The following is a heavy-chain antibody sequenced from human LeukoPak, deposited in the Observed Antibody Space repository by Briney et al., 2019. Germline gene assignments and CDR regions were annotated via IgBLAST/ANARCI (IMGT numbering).Heavy chain of an antibody. CDR1: GGSISSSSYY. Sequence: PSETLSLTCTVSGGSISSSSYYWGWIRQPPGKGLEWIGYIYYSGSTNCNPSLKSRVTISVDTSKNQFSLKLSSVTAADTAVYYCARVGTPGLNFQHWGQGTLVTVSS. CDR2: IYYSGST. J-gene: IGHJ1*01. D-gene: IGHD1-26*01. V-gene: IGHV4-61*05. CDR3: ARVGTPGLNFQH.